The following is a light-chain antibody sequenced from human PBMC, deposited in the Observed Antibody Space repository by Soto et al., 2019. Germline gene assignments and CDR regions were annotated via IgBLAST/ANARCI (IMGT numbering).Light chain of an antibody. CDR2: KAS. CDR3: QQYNSYALS. V-gene: IGKV1-5*03. Sequence: DIQMTQSPSTLSASVGGRITITCRASHSISSWLAWYQQKPGKAPKLLIYKASSLESGVPSRFSGSGSGTEFTLTISSLQPDDFATYYCQQYNSYALSFGGGTKVEIK. CDR1: HSISSW. J-gene: IGKJ4*01.